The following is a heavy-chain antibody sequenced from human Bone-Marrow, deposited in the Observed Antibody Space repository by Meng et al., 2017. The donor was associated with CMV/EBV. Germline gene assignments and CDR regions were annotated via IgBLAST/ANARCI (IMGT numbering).Heavy chain of an antibody. CDR1: GGSISSYY. V-gene: IGHV4-59*12. CDR2: IYYSGST. J-gene: IGHJ4*02. Sequence: GSLRLSCTVSGGSISSYYWSWIRQPPGKGLEWIGYIYYSGSTNYNPSLKSRVTISVDTSKNQFSLKLSSVTAADTAVYYCARGGAAGTDYWGQGTLVTVSS. D-gene: IGHD6-13*01. CDR3: ARGGAAGTDY.